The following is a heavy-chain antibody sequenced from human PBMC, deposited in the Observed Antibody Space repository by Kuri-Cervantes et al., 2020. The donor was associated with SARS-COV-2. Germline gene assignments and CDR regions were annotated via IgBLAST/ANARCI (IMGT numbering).Heavy chain of an antibody. Sequence: SVKVSCKASGGSFSNNAINWVRQAPGQGLEWIGGITPNFGKANYAQNLQGRVRITADTSTSTSYMDLSGLRSEDTAIYYCARAPGDSTGYYFFYWGQGTLVTVSS. CDR1: GGSFSNNA. CDR2: ITPNFGKA. J-gene: IGHJ4*02. V-gene: IGHV1-69*06. D-gene: IGHD3-22*01. CDR3: ARAPGDSTGYYFFY.